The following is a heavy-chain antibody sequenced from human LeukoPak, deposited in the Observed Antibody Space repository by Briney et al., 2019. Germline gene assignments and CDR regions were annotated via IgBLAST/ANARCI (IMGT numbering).Heavy chain of an antibody. D-gene: IGHD2-2*02. V-gene: IGHV4-39*07. Sequence: PSETLSLTCVVSGGSISSTSYYWGWIRQPPGKGLEWIGSIYYSGSTYYNPSLKSRVTISVDTSKKKFSLNLSSVTAADTAVYYCARKVDYTTEDYWGQGTLVTVSS. CDR3: ARKVDYTTEDY. J-gene: IGHJ4*02. CDR1: GGSISSTSYY. CDR2: IYYSGST.